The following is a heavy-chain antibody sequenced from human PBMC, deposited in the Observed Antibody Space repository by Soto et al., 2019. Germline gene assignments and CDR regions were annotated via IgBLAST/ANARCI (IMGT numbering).Heavy chain of an antibody. V-gene: IGHV1-69*06. D-gene: IGHD3-22*01. J-gene: IGHJ4*02. CDR2: IIPIFGTA. CDR3: ASFYDSSGYYPPPFDY. Sequence: ASVKVSCKASGGTFSSYAISWVRQAPGQRLEWMGGIIPIFGTANYAQKFQGRVTITADKSTSTAYMELSSLRSEDTAVYYCASFYDSSGYYPPPFDYWGQGTLVTVSS. CDR1: GGTFSSYA.